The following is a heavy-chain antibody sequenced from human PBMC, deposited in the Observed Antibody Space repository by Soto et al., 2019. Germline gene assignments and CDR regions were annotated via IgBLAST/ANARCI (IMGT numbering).Heavy chain of an antibody. Sequence: QITLKESGPTLVKPTQTLTLTCTFSGFSLSTSGVGVGWIRQPPGKALEWLALIYWDDDKRYSPSLKSRLTITKDTSKNHVGLTMTNMDPVDTATYYCAHYYYDSSGYYLGGDYWGQGTLVTVSS. CDR2: IYWDDDK. D-gene: IGHD3-22*01. J-gene: IGHJ4*02. V-gene: IGHV2-5*02. CDR3: AHYYYDSSGYYLGGDY. CDR1: GFSLSTSGVG.